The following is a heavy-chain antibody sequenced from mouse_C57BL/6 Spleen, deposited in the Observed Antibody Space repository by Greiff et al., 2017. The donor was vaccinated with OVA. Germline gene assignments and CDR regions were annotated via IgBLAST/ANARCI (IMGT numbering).Heavy chain of an antibody. CDR3: ARGGPPPGGYFDY. CDR1: GYTFTSYW. D-gene: IGHD3-3*01. Sequence: VQLQQPGAELVKPGASVKMSCKASGYTFTSYWITWVKQRPGQGLEWIGDIYPGSGSTNYNEKFKSKATLTVDTSSSTAYMQLSSLTSEDSAVYYCARGGPPPGGYFDYWGQGTTLTVSS. J-gene: IGHJ2*01. CDR2: IYPGSGST. V-gene: IGHV1-55*01.